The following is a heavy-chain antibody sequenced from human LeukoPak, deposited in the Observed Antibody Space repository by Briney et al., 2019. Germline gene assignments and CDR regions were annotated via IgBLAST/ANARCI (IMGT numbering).Heavy chain of an antibody. J-gene: IGHJ4*02. CDR1: GGTFSSYA. V-gene: IGHV1-69*05. D-gene: IGHD1-20*01. CDR2: IIPIFGTA. CDR3: ARANNWEFDY. Sequence: ASVKVSCKASGGTFSSYAISWVRPAPGQGLEWMGRIIPIFGTANYAQKFQGRVTITTDESTSTAYMELSSLRSEDTAVYYCARANNWEFDYWGQGTLVTVSS.